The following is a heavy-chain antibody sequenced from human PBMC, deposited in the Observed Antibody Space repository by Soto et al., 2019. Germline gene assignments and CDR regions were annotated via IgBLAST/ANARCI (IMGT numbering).Heavy chain of an antibody. CDR1: GCSISSYH. CDR2: IYYSGST. V-gene: IGHV4-59*01. Sequence: SETLSVTCPVSGCSISSYHWSCIRQPPGKGLEWIGYIYYSGSTNYNPSLKSRVTISVDTSKNQFSLKLSSVTAADTAVYYCARDSPYSSSWWFDPWGQGTLVTVS. D-gene: IGHD6-13*01. CDR3: ARDSPYSSSWWFDP. J-gene: IGHJ5*02.